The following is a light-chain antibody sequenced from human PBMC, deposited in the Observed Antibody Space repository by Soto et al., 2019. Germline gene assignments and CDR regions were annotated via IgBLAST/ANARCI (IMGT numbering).Light chain of an antibody. CDR1: QSISTW. Sequence: DIQMTQSPSTLSASVGDSVTTTCRASQSISTWLAWYQQKPGKAPKLLIYQASILQSGVPSRFSGSGSGTEFTLTITSLQPADFATYYCQQYNSYPVTFGGGTRVEIK. V-gene: IGKV1-5*03. CDR3: QQYNSYPVT. J-gene: IGKJ4*01. CDR2: QAS.